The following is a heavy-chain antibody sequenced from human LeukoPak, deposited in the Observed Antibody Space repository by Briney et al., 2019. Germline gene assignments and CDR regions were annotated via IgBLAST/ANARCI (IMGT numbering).Heavy chain of an antibody. J-gene: IGHJ3*02. CDR1: GFTFSSYA. CDR2: ISGSGGST. D-gene: IGHD1-1*01. Sequence: GGSLRLSCAASGFTFSSYAMSWVRQAPGKGLEWVSAISGSGGSTYYADSVKGRFTISRDNSKNTLYLQMNSLRAEDTAVYYCAKVRGAIGSWNGAFDIWGQGTMVTVSS. CDR3: AKVRGAIGSWNGAFDI. V-gene: IGHV3-23*01.